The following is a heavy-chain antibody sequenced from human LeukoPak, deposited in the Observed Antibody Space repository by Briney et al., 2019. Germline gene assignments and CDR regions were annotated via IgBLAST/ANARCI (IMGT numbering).Heavy chain of an antibody. D-gene: IGHD1-26*01. CDR2: INSDGSSR. V-gene: IGHV3-74*01. Sequence: GGSLRLSCAASGFTFSSYWIHWVRQAPGKGLVWVSRINSDGSSRSYADSVKGRFTISRDNAKDTLYLQMNSLRVEDTAVYYCARDDVGATRRVPFDIWGQGTLVTVSS. J-gene: IGHJ3*02. CDR1: GFTFSSYW. CDR3: ARDDVGATRRVPFDI.